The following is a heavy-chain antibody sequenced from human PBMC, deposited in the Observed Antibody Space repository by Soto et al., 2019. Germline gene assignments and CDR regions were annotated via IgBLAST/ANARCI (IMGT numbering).Heavy chain of an antibody. V-gene: IGHV3-11*01. CDR1: GFTFSDYY. D-gene: IGHD3-22*01. CDR2: ISSSDSII. Sequence: QVQLVESGGGLVKPGGSLRLSCAASGFTFSDYYMSWIRQAPGKGLEWVSYISSSDSIIYYADSVKGRFTISRDNAKNPLYLKMNSLRAEDTAVYYCARDLGYYDSSGYFDYWGQGTLVTVSS. CDR3: ARDLGYYDSSGYFDY. J-gene: IGHJ4*02.